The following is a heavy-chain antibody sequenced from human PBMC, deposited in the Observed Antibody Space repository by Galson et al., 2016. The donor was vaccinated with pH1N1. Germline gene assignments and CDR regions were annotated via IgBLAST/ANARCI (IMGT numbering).Heavy chain of an antibody. J-gene: IGHJ4*02. CDR1: GFTFTSYA. Sequence: LRLSCAASGFTFTSYAMHWVRQAPGKGLEWGAVILYDGTNEYYEDSVKGRFTISREKTQSTVYLQMNSLRTEDTAVYYFARDSEDSGHEGFHWAQGTLVIVSS. V-gene: IGHV3-30*04. CDR2: ILYDGTNE. D-gene: IGHD5-12*01. CDR3: ARDSEDSGHEGFH.